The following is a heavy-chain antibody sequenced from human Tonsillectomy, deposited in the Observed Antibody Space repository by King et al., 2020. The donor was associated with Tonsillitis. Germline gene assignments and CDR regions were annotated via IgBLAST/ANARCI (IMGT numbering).Heavy chain of an antibody. CDR3: ARDFSPSDSSRIYFYAFDI. CDR1: GFTFSEYW. Sequence: VQLVESGGGLVQPGGSLRLSCVGSGFTFSEYWMTWVRQAPGKGLEWVANIRKDGSVIHYLDSVKGRFTIYRDNARKSLYLQMDSLRAEDTAAYHCARDFSPSDSSRIYFYAFDIWGQGTTVTVS. J-gene: IGHJ3*02. D-gene: IGHD3-22*01. CDR2: IRKDGSVI. V-gene: IGHV3-7*01.